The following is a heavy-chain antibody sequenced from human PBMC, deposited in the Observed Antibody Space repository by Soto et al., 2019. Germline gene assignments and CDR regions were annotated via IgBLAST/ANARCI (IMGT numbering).Heavy chain of an antibody. V-gene: IGHV1-69*02. CDR2: VNPIVGMS. CDR1: GGTFNFYT. D-gene: IGHD3-10*01. Sequence: QVQLVQSGAEVKKPGSSVKVSCTASGGTFNFYTINWVRQAPGQRPEWVGRVNPIVGMSSSASKFQGRVTMTEDKSQSKAYLDMTGLKSEDTAVYYCATSYGSGSTHFDYWGQGTLVTVSS. CDR3: ATSYGSGSTHFDY. J-gene: IGHJ4*02.